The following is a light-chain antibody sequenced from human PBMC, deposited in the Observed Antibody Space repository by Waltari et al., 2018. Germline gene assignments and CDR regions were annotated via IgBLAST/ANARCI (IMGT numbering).Light chain of an antibody. J-gene: IGLJ2*01. V-gene: IGLV3-25*03. CDR1: ALSKQY. CDR3: QSADSSGSVV. CDR2: KDS. Sequence: SFELTQPPSLSVSPGQTARITCSGDALSKQYAHWHQQRPGLAPVLVIYKDSERPSGIPERLSGSSSGTTGTLTISGVQAEDEADYYCQSADSSGSVVFGGGTKLTVL.